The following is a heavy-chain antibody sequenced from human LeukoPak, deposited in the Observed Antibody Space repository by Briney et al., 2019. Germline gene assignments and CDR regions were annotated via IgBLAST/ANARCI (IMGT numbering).Heavy chain of an antibody. CDR2: ISSDASIT. D-gene: IGHD2-15*01. CDR3: ATSTRTYIGSSLDY. V-gene: IGHV3-74*01. J-gene: IGHJ4*02. CDR1: GLTFSTYW. Sequence: GGSLRLSCAASGLTFSTYWMHWVRQDPGKGLVWVSRISSDASITSYADPVKGRFTISRDNAKNTLYLQMNSLRAEDTALYYCATSTRTYIGSSLDYWGQGTLVTVSS.